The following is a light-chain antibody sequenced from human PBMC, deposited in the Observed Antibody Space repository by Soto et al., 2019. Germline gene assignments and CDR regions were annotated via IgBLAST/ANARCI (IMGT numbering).Light chain of an antibody. CDR3: QQRSNWPPIT. V-gene: IGKV3-11*01. CDR2: DAS. CDR1: QSVSTN. Sequence: EIVMEQSPATLSVSPGERATLSCRASQSVSTNLAWYQQNPGQAPRLLIYDASTRATGIPARFSGSGSGTDFTLTISSLEPEDFAVYYCQQRSNWPPITFGQGTRLENK. J-gene: IGKJ5*01.